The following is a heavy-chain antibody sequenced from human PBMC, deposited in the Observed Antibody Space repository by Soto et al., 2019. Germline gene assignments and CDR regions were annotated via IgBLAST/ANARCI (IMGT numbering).Heavy chain of an antibody. CDR1: GDSVSSNSAA. CDR2: TYYRSKWYI. Sequence: QALSLTCDISGDSVSSNSAAWNWIRQTPSRGLEWLGRTYYRSKWYINYAVSVKSRITVNPDTSKNQFSLQLNSVTPEDTAVYYCARVSWDYVTRRYYLDVWGKGTTDIVSS. D-gene: IGHD4-17*01. J-gene: IGHJ6*03. V-gene: IGHV6-1*01. CDR3: ARVSWDYVTRRYYLDV.